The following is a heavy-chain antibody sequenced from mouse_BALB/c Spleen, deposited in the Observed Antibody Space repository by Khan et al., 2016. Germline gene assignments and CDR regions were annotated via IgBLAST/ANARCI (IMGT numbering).Heavy chain of an antibody. D-gene: IGHD2-1*01. CDR2: IDTETGGT. CDR1: GYTFSDYE. J-gene: IGHJ2*01. V-gene: IGHV1-15*01. Sequence: QVQLQQSGAELVRPGASVTLSCKASGYTFSDYEMHWVKQTPVHGLEWIGAIDTETGGTAYNQKFKGQATLTAGRSSSTAYLELRRLTSEDSSVYYCTRKGIFYGNYDFDSWGQGTTLTVSS. CDR3: TRKGIFYGNYDFDS.